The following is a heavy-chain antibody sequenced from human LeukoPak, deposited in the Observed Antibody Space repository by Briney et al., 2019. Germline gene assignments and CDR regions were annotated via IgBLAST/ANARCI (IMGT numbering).Heavy chain of an antibody. Sequence: VGSLRLSCAASGVTVSSNNISWVRQAPRKGREWVSVIYSGGRTYYADSVKGRFTISRDNFKNTLYLQINSLRAEATAVYYCARVNRGYRCGTDYWGQGALVTVSS. CDR2: IYSGGRT. D-gene: IGHD5-18*01. CDR1: GVTVSSNN. J-gene: IGHJ4*02. CDR3: ARVNRGYRCGTDY. V-gene: IGHV3-53*05.